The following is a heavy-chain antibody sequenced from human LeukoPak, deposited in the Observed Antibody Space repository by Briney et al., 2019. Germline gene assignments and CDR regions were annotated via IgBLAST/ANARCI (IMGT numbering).Heavy chain of an antibody. Sequence: ASVKVSCKASGYTFTSHYMHWVRQAPEKGLEWMGIINPTGDSTDYAQKFQGRVTMTRDTSTSTDYTELSSLTYEDTAVYYCARDVSSTSSWWFDPWGQGTLVIVSS. CDR1: GYTFTSHY. D-gene: IGHD2-2*01. J-gene: IGHJ5*02. CDR2: INPTGDST. V-gene: IGHV1-46*01. CDR3: ARDVSSTSSWWFDP.